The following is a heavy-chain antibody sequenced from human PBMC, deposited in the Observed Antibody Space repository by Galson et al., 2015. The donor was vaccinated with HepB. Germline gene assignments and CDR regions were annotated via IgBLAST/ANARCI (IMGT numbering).Heavy chain of an antibody. CDR2: INAGNGNT. J-gene: IGHJ4*02. CDR3: AGSDGGNPIPIWYFDY. D-gene: IGHD2-15*01. CDR1: GYTFTSYA. Sequence: SVKVSCKASGYTFTSYAMHWVRQAPGQRLEWMGWINAGNGNTKYSQKFQGRVTITRDTSASTAYMELSSLRSEDTAVYYCAGSDGGNPIPIWYFDYWGQGTLVTVSS. V-gene: IGHV1-3*01.